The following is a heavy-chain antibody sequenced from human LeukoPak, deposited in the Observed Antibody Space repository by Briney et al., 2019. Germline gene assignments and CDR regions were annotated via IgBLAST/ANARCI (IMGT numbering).Heavy chain of an antibody. CDR1: GFTFSSYS. D-gene: IGHD6-13*01. CDR2: ISSSSSYI. J-gene: IGHJ4*02. CDR3: ASFIAAAGTRDY. Sequence: GGSLRLSCAASGFTFSSYSMNWVRQAPGKGLEWVSSISSSSSYIYYADSVKGRFTISRDNAKNSLYLQMNSLRAEDTAVYYCASFIAAAGTRDYWGQGTLVTVSS. V-gene: IGHV3-21*04.